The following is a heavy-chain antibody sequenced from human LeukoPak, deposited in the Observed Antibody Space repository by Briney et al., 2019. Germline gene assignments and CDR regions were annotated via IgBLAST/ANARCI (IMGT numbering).Heavy chain of an antibody. CDR3: ATASYYYGSGSPREVDY. CDR2: FDPEDGET. CDR1: GYTLTELS. D-gene: IGHD3-10*01. Sequence: ASVKVSCKVSGYTLTELSMHWVRQAPGKGLEWVGGFDPEDGETIYAQKFQGRVTMTEDTSTDTAYMELSSLRSEDTAVYYCATASYYYGSGSPREVDYWGQGTLVTVSS. V-gene: IGHV1-24*01. J-gene: IGHJ4*02.